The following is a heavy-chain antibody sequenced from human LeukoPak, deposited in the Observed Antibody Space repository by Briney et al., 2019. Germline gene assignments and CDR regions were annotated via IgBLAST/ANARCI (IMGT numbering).Heavy chain of an antibody. CDR2: ISAYNGNT. Sequence: ASVKVSCKASGYTFTSYGISWVRQAPGQGLEWMGWISAYNGNTNYAQKLQGRVTMTTDTSTSTAYMELGSLRSDDTAVYYCAGDERRGTYGHWFDPWGQGTLVTVSS. J-gene: IGHJ5*02. CDR3: AGDERRGTYGHWFDP. CDR1: GYTFTSYG. V-gene: IGHV1-18*01. D-gene: IGHD3-16*01.